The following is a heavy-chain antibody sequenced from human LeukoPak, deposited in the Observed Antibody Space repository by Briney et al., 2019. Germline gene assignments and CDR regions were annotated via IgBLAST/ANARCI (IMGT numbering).Heavy chain of an antibody. D-gene: IGHD3-10*01. J-gene: IGHJ5*02. Sequence: GGSLRLSCTASGFTFGDYAMSWFRQAPGKGLEWVGFIRSKAYGGTTEYAASVKGRFTISRDDSKSIAYLQMNSLKTEDTAVYNCTRFRRGDWFDPWGQGTLVTVSS. CDR2: IRSKAYGGTT. CDR1: GFTFGDYA. CDR3: TRFRRGDWFDP. V-gene: IGHV3-49*03.